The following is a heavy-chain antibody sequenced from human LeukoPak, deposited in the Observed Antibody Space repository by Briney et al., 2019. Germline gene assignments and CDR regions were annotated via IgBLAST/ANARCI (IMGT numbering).Heavy chain of an antibody. J-gene: IGHJ4*02. CDR2: ISGNGAFT. V-gene: IGHV3-23*01. CDR3: AKDYDSGGLRWVDS. D-gene: IGHD2-2*01. CDR1: GFTFGNYA. Sequence: GGSLRLSCAASGFTFGNYAMNWVRQAPGKGLEWVSAISGNGAFTYYADSVQGRFTISRDNSKNTLSVQMNSLRAEDTAVYYCAKDYDSGGLRWVDSWVQGTLVSVSS.